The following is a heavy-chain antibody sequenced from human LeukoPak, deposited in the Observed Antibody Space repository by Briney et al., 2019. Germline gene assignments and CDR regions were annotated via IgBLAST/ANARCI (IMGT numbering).Heavy chain of an antibody. V-gene: IGHV3-21*01. D-gene: IGHD3-3*01. CDR2: ISSSSSYI. CDR1: GFTFSSYS. Sequence: GGSLRPSCAASGFTFSSYSMNWVRQAPGKGLEWVSSISSSSSYIYYADSVKGRFTISRDNAKNSLYLQMNSLRAEDTAVYYCATKVWSGYPRYFDYWGQGTLVTVSS. CDR3: ATKVWSGYPRYFDY. J-gene: IGHJ4*02.